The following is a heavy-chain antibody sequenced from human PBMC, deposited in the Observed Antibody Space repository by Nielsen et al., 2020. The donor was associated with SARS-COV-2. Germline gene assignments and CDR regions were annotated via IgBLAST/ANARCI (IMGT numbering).Heavy chain of an antibody. CDR2: ISYDGSNK. D-gene: IGHD2-15*01. Sequence: GESLKISCAASGFTFSSYGMHWVRQAPGKGLEWVAVISYDGSNKYYADSVKGRFTISRDNSKNTLYLQTNSLRAEDTAVYYCAKDSVVQFSYYYYYYYMDVWGKGTTVTSP. V-gene: IGHV3-30*18. CDR3: AKDSVVQFSYYYYYYYMDV. CDR1: GFTFSSYG. J-gene: IGHJ6*03.